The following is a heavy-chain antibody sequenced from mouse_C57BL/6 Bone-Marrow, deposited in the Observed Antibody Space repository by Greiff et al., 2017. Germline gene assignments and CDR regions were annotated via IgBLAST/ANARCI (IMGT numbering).Heavy chain of an antibody. Sequence: QVQLQQPGAELAWPGASAWLSCVAPGYTLTSGGLSGGKPGTGQGLECIVEMYPRSGNTYYNEKFKGKATLSADKSSSTAYMELRSLTSEDSAVYFCARWGNPYYFGDRGQGTTRSV. V-gene: IGHV1-81*01. CDR2: MYPRSGNT. CDR3: ARWGNPYYFGD. CDR1: GYTLTSGG. D-gene: IGHD2-1*01. J-gene: IGHJ2*01.